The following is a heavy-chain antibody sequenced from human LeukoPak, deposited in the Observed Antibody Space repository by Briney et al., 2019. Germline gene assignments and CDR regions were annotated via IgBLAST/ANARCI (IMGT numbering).Heavy chain of an antibody. Sequence: QPGGSLRLSCAASGFTFDDYAMHWVRQAPGKGLEWVSGISWNSGSIGYADSVKGRFTISRDNAKNSLYLQMNSLRAEDTALYYCAKANVLRYFDWLEYFDDWGQGTLVTVSS. V-gene: IGHV3-9*01. CDR2: ISWNSGSI. J-gene: IGHJ4*02. CDR3: AKANVLRYFDWLEYFDD. CDR1: GFTFDDYA. D-gene: IGHD3-9*01.